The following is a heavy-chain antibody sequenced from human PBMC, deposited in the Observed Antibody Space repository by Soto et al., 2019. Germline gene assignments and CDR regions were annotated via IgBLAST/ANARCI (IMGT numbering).Heavy chain of an antibody. D-gene: IGHD2-15*01. V-gene: IGHV3-23*01. CDR1: GFTLTPYA. Sequence: GGALRLSCAGSGFTLTPYALSWGRQGPGKGLEWVSTISVRGDSTYYADSVKGRFAVSRDNSKNTIYLQMNSLRAEDTAIYYCATRHLPYCSGGTCNPFDFWGQGTLVTVSS. CDR2: ISVRGDST. J-gene: IGHJ4*02. CDR3: ATRHLPYCSGGTCNPFDF.